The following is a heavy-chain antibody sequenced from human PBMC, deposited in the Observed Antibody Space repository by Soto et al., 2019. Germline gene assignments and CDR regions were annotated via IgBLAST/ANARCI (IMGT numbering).Heavy chain of an antibody. CDR2: IIPILGIA. CDR3: ATAAEPPSYGAGSPTPFAY. Sequence: QVQLVQSGAEVKKPGSSVKVSCKASGGTFSSYTISWVRQAPGQGLEWMGRIIPILGIANYAQKFQGRVTITADKSTSTAYMELSSLRSEDTAVYYCATAAEPPSYGAGSPTPFAYWGQGTLVTVSS. V-gene: IGHV1-69*02. J-gene: IGHJ4*02. CDR1: GGTFSSYT. D-gene: IGHD3-10*01.